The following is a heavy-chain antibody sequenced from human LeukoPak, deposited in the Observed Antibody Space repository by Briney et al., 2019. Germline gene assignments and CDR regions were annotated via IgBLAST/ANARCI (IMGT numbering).Heavy chain of an antibody. CDR1: GYTFTGYY. Sequence: ASVKVSCKASGYTFTGYYMHWVRQAPGQGLEWMGWINPNSGGTNYAQKFQGRVTMTRDTSISTAYMELSSLRSDDTAVYYCARVMKTSYPADILTGQGDYWGQGTLVTVSS. J-gene: IGHJ4*02. D-gene: IGHD1-14*01. CDR2: INPNSGGT. V-gene: IGHV1-2*02. CDR3: ARVMKTSYPADILTGQGDY.